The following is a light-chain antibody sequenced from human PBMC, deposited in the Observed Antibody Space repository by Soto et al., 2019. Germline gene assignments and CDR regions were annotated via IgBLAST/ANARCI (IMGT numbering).Light chain of an antibody. J-gene: IGLJ1*01. CDR2: NVY. CDR3: SAYTVSRTYV. Sequence: QSALTQPASVSGSPGQSITISCTGTSSDVGAYNFVSSHQQHPGKAPKLMIYNVYDRPSGISYRFSGSKSGNTASLTISGLQGEDEADYYCSAYTVSRTYVFGTGTKVTVL. V-gene: IGLV2-14*03. CDR1: SSDVGAYNF.